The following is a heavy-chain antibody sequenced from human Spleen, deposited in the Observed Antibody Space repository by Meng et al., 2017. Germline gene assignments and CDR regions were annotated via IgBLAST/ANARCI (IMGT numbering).Heavy chain of an antibody. CDR1: GYRLSNFG. V-gene: IGHV1-18*04. J-gene: IGHJ4*02. D-gene: IGHD3-10*01. CDR3: AREDYNGSGIDF. CDR2: LSVYNGNT. Sequence: ASVKVSCKASGYRLSNFGITWVRQAPGQGLEWMGWLSVYNGNTNYAHNFQGRVTMTTDTSTSTAYMELRSLKYDDTAVYYCAREDYNGSGIDFWGQGTLVTAPQ.